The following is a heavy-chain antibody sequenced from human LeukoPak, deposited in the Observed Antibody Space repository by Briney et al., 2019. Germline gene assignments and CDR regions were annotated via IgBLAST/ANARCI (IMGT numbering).Heavy chain of an antibody. CDR3: ARDGYGGLPDFDY. J-gene: IGHJ4*02. CDR2: ISSSSSTI. V-gene: IGHV3-48*01. CDR1: GFTFSSYS. Sequence: PGGSLRLSCAASGFTFSSYSMNWVRQAPGKGLEWVSYISSSSSTIYYADSVKGRFTISRDNAKNSLYLQMNSLRAEDTAVYYCARDGYGGLPDFDYWGQGTLVTVSS. D-gene: IGHD5-12*01.